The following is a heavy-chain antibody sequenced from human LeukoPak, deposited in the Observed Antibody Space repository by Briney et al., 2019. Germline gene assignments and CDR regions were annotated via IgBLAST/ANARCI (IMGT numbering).Heavy chain of an antibody. J-gene: IGHJ4*02. Sequence: SETLSLTCAVYGGSFSGYYWSWIRQPPGKGLEWIGEINHSGSTNYNPSLKSRVTISVDTSKNQFSLKLSSVTAADTAVYYCARSGWFGELSFDYWGQGTLVTVSS. CDR2: INHSGST. CDR1: GGSFSGYY. D-gene: IGHD3-10*01. CDR3: ARSGWFGELSFDY. V-gene: IGHV4-34*01.